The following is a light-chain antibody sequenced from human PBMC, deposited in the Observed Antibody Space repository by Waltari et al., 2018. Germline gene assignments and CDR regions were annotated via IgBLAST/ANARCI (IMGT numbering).Light chain of an antibody. V-gene: IGLV3-1*01. J-gene: IGLJ1*01. CDR1: NLGNKY. CDR2: QDV. CDR3: QVWDTSLNYV. Sequence: SYELTQPPSVSVSPGQTATITCSGDNLGNKYTCWYQQKTGQSPVFIIYQDVKRPSGVPERFSASISGNTATLTSSGAQALDEADYYCQVWDTSLNYVFGAGTKVTVL.